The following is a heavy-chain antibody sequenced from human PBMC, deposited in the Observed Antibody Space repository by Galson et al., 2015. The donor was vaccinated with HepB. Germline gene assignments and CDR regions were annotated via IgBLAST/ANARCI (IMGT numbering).Heavy chain of an antibody. CDR1: GFTFSSYS. CDR3: ARSAYYDYRDENSQTKYFQH. V-gene: IGHV3-21*05. D-gene: IGHD3-22*01. CDR2: ISSGSSSI. J-gene: IGHJ1*01. Sequence: SQRLSCAASGFTFSSYSLNWVRQAPGKGLEWISYISSGSSSIYHADSVKGRFTISRDDAKNSLYLQMNSLRAEDTAVYYCARSAYYDYRDENSQTKYFQHWGQGTLVTVSS.